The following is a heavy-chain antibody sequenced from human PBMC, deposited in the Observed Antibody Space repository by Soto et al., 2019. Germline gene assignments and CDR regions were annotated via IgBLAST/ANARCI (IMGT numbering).Heavy chain of an antibody. CDR1: GGSISSSNW. Sequence: QVQLQESGPGLVKPSGTLSLTCAVSGGSISSSNWWSWVRHPPGKGLEWIGEIYHSGSTNYNPSLKSRVTISVDKSKNQFSLKLSSVTAADTAVYYCARASKLEQRGYWFDPWGQGTLVTVSS. CDR2: IYHSGST. J-gene: IGHJ5*02. CDR3: ARASKLEQRGYWFDP. D-gene: IGHD1-1*01. V-gene: IGHV4-4*02.